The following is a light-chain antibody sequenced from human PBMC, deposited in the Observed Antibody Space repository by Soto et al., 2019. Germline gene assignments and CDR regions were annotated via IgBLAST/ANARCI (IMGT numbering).Light chain of an antibody. Sequence: EIVLTQSPGTLSLSPGERATLSCRASQRVSSNYLAWYQQKPGQAPRLLIYGASSRATGIPDRFSGSGSGTDFTLSISRLEPEDFVAYYCQQYGSSPPLTFGGGTKVEIK. J-gene: IGKJ4*01. CDR2: GAS. CDR3: QQYGSSPPLT. CDR1: QRVSSNY. V-gene: IGKV3-20*01.